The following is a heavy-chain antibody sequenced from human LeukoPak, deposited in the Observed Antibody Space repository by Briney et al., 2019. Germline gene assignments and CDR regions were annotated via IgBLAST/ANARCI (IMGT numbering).Heavy chain of an antibody. D-gene: IGHD2-2*02. CDR2: IRYDGSNK. Sequence: GGSLRLSCAASGFTFSSYGMHWVRQAPGKGLEWVAFIRYDGSNKYYADSVKGRFTISRDNSKNTLYLQMNSLRAEDTAVYYCARDPLYCSSTSCYRVYYYMDVWGKGTTVTVSS. CDR1: GFTFSSYG. CDR3: ARDPLYCSSTSCYRVYYYMDV. J-gene: IGHJ6*03. V-gene: IGHV3-30*02.